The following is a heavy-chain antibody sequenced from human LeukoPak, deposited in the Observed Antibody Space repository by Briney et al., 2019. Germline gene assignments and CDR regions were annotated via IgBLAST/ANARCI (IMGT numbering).Heavy chain of an antibody. CDR2: ISNCGTP. V-gene: IGHV4-59*11. D-gene: IGHD3-10*01. J-gene: IGHJ4*02. CDR1: GGSISRHY. CDR3: ARDLGSGEYDY. Sequence: SETLSLTCTVSGGSISRHYWSWIRQPPGKGLEWIGYISNCGTPTYNPSLKSRVTISVDTSKNQFSLKLSSVTAANTAVYYCARDLGSGEYDYWGQGTLVTVSS.